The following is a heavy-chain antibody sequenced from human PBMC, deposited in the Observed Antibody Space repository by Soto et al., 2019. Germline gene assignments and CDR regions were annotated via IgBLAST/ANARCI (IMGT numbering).Heavy chain of an antibody. CDR1: GVSIHNSHSF. V-gene: IGHV4-39*01. Sequence: SETLSLTCTVSGVSIHNSHSFWAWIRQPPGKGLEFIGSVYHNGGAHYNSSLRSRVTISVDTAHNQVSLRMRSLTAADTAVYYCGRVVEGATRHTDPDSWGQGILVTVSS. J-gene: IGHJ5*01. D-gene: IGHD2-21*01. CDR2: VYHNGGA. CDR3: GRVVEGATRHTDPDS.